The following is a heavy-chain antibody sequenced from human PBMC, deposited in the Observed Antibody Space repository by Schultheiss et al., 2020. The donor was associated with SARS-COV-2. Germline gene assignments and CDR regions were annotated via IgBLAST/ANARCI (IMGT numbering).Heavy chain of an antibody. CDR2: ISIGSGIT. CDR3: AREGSDTSGWYQAFDI. J-gene: IGHJ3*02. D-gene: IGHD6-19*01. CDR1: GGTFSSYA. Sequence: ASVKVSCKASGGTFSSYAISWVRQAPGQGLEWMGGISIGSGITRYTQTLQGRVTIARDTSASTAYMELSRLRSEDTAVYYCAREGSDTSGWYQAFDIWGQGTMVTVSS. V-gene: IGHV1-3*04.